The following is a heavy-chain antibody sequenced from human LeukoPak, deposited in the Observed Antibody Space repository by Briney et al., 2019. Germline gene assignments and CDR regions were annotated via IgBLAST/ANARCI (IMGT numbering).Heavy chain of an antibody. CDR1: GASFSDSH. CDR3: ARGRYGPRLGN. V-gene: IGHV4-34*01. D-gene: IGHD3-16*01. CDR2: ISNSGST. J-gene: IGHJ4*02. Sequence: SETLSLTCAVYGASFSDSHWSWIRQSPEKGLEWIGEISNSGSTSYNPSLNSRVIMSVDRSKNQFSLRLTSVTAADTAVYYCARGRYGPRLGNWGQGTLVTVSS.